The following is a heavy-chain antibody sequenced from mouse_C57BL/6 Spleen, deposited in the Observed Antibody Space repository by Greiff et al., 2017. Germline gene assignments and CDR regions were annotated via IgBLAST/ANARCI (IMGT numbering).Heavy chain of an antibody. CDR1: GYTFTSYW. D-gene: IGHD2-4*01. J-gene: IGHJ2*01. CDR3: TREGKNYDYEEDRGYFDY. Sequence: EVQLVESGTVLARPGASVKMSCKTSGYTFTSYWMHWVKQRPGQGLEWIGAIYPGNSDTSYNQKFKGKAKLTAVTSASTAYMELSSLTNEDSAVYYCTREGKNYDYEEDRGYFDYWGQGTTLTVSS. V-gene: IGHV1-5*01. CDR2: IYPGNSDT.